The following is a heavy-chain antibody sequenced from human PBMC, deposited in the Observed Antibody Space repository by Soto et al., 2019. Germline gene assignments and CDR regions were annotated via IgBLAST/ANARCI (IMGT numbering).Heavy chain of an antibody. J-gene: IGHJ6*02. CDR1: GFTFSSYA. CDR3: AKDNSNYSRPPYGMDV. Sequence: GGSLRLSCAASGFTFSSYAMSWVRQDPGKGLEWVSAISGSGGSTYYADSVKGRFTISRDNSKNTLYLQVNSLRAEDTAVYYCAKDNSNYSRPPYGMDVWGQGTTVTVSS. V-gene: IGHV3-23*01. D-gene: IGHD4-4*01. CDR2: ISGSGGST.